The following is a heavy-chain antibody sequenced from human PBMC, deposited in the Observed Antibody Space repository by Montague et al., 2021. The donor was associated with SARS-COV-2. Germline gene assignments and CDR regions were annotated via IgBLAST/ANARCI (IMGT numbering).Heavy chain of an antibody. J-gene: IGHJ5*02. CDR2: IYYTGTT. CDR3: AREGYCSGGTCYSSGPNWFDP. Sequence: SETLSLTCTVSGASFSNYCWSWIRQPPGKGLEWIGYIYYTGTTNYNPSLKSRVTISVDTSKTQFSLKLTSVTAADTAVYYCAREGYCSGGTCYSSGPNWFDPWGQGTLVTVSS. V-gene: IGHV4-59*01. D-gene: IGHD2-15*01. CDR1: GASFSNYC.